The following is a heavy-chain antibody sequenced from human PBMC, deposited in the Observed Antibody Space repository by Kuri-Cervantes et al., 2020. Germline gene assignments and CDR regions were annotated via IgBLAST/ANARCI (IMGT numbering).Heavy chain of an antibody. V-gene: IGHV1-2*02. CDR2: INPNSGGT. D-gene: IGHD4-17*01. CDR1: GYTFTGYY. Sequence: ASVKVSCKASGYTFTGYYMHWVRQAPGQGLEWMGWINPNSGGTNYAQKFQGRVTMTTDTSTSTAYMELRSLRSDDTAVYYCARDITGYGDPFDYWGQGTLVTVSS. J-gene: IGHJ4*02. CDR3: ARDITGYGDPFDY.